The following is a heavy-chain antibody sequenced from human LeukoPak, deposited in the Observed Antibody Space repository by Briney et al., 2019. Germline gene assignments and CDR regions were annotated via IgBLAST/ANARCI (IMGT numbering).Heavy chain of an antibody. CDR2: ISYDGSNK. D-gene: IGHD6-13*01. J-gene: IGHJ4*02. CDR1: GFTFSSYG. V-gene: IGHV3-30*18. CDR3: AKLNSSSWYFDY. Sequence: GGSLRLSCAASGFTFSSYGMHWVRQAPGKGLEWVAVISYDGSNKYYADSVKGRFTISRDNSKNTLYLQMNSLRAEDTAVYYCAKLNSSSWYFDYWGQGTLVTVSS.